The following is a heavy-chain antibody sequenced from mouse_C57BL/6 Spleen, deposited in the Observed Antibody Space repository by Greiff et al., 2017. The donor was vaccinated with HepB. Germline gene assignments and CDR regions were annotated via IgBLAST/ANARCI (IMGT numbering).Heavy chain of an antibody. CDR1: GYTFTDYY. J-gene: IGHJ4*01. Sequence: QVQLKQSGAELVRPGASVKLSCKASGYTFTDYYINWVKQRPGQGLEWIARIYPGSGNTYYNEKFKGKATLTAEKSSSTAYMQLSSLTSEDSAVYFCARRYYAPMDYWGQGTSVTVSS. CDR3: ARRYYAPMDY. V-gene: IGHV1-76*01. CDR2: IYPGSGNT. D-gene: IGHD2-1*01.